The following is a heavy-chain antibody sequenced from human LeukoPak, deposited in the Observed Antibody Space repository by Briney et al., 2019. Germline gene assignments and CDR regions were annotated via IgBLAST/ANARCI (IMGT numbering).Heavy chain of an antibody. CDR3: ARSTFNYGSSGYYYYFDY. V-gene: IGHV4-59*01. CDR1: GGSISSYY. J-gene: IGHJ4*02. Sequence: SETLSLTCTVSGGSISSYYWSWIRQPPGKGLEWIGYIYYSGSTNYNPSLKSRVTISVDTSKNQFSLKLSSVTAADTAVYFCARSTFNYGSSGYYYYFDYWGQGTLVTVSS. D-gene: IGHD3-22*01. CDR2: IYYSGST.